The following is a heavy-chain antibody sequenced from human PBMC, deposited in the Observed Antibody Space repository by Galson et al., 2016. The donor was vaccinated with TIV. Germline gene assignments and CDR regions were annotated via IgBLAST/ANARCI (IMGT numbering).Heavy chain of an antibody. V-gene: IGHV5-10-1*01. D-gene: IGHD5/OR15-5a*01. Sequence: QSGADVTKPGESLRISCKGSGYSFTSYYIIWVRQMPGKGLEWMGRIDPRDSYINYSPSFQGHVTVSSDKSISTAYLQWNSLKASDSAIYYCARGVSTGSGWLDPWGQGTPVTVSS. CDR3: ARGVSTGSGWLDP. CDR2: IDPRDSYI. J-gene: IGHJ5*02. CDR1: GYSFTSYY.